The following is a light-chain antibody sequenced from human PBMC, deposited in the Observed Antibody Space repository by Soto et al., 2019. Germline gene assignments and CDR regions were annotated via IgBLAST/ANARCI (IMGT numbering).Light chain of an antibody. V-gene: IGKV3-20*01. Sequence: EFVLTQSPGTLSLSPGERTTLSCWASQSVSGNYLAWYQHKPGQAPRLLIYGASSRATGIPDRFSGSGSGTDFTLTISRLEPEDFAVYYCRQYGSSTITFGQGTRLEIK. CDR3: RQYGSSTIT. CDR1: QSVSGNY. J-gene: IGKJ5*01. CDR2: GAS.